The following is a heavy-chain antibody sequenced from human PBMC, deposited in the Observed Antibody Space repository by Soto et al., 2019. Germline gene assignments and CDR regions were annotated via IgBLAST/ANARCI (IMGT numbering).Heavy chain of an antibody. Sequence: EVQLVESGGGLIQPGGSLRLSCAASGFTVSSNYMSWVRQAPGKGLEWVSVIYSGGSTYYADSVKGRFTISRDNSKNTLYLQMNSLRAEDTAVYYCARYIAAAGTRRFDPWGQGTLVTVSS. D-gene: IGHD6-13*01. V-gene: IGHV3-53*01. CDR2: IYSGGST. J-gene: IGHJ5*02. CDR3: ARYIAAAGTRRFDP. CDR1: GFTVSSNY.